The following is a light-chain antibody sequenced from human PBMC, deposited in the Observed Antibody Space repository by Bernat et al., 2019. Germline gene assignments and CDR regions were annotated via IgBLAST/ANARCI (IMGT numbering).Light chain of an antibody. J-gene: IGLJ2*01. V-gene: IGLV3-25*03. CDR3: QSADSSGTYVV. CDR1: ALPKQY. Sequence: SDELTQSPSVSVSPGQTARITCSGDALPKQYAYWYQQKPGQAPVLVIYKDSERPSGIPERFSGSSSGTTVTLTISGVQAEDEADYYCQSADSSGTYVVFGGGTKLTVL. CDR2: KDS.